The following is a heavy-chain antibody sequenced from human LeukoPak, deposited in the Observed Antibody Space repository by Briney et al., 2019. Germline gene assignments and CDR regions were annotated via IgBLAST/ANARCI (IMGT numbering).Heavy chain of an antibody. V-gene: IGHV1-2*02. CDR3: ARDGPAQMVDFDY. CDR1: GYTFTGSGWY. J-gene: IGHJ4*02. Sequence: ASVKVSCKASGYTFTGSGWYLYWLRQAPGQGLECVGWIHPNNGATLYAQKFQGRVAMTTDTSISTAYMELSRLRPNDTAMYYCARDGPAQMVDFDYWGQGTLVTVSS. D-gene: IGHD3-10*01. CDR2: IHPNNGAT.